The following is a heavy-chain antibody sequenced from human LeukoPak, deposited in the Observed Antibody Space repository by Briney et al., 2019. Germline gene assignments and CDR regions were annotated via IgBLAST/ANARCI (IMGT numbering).Heavy chain of an antibody. CDR3: ARPSCSASTCYYLFGP. CDR1: GYTFTDYY. CDR2: INPNSGDT. J-gene: IGHJ5*02. Sequence: ASVTVSCKASGYTFTDYYIHWVRQAPGQGLEWMGWINPNSGDTNYAQKLRGSVTMTRDTSMTTVYMELSSLRSDDTAVYYCARPSCSASTCYYLFGPWGQGTLVTVSS. V-gene: IGHV1-2*02. D-gene: IGHD2-15*01.